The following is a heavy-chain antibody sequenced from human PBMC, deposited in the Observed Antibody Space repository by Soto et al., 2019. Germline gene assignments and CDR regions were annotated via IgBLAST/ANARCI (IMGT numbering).Heavy chain of an antibody. J-gene: IGHJ4*02. V-gene: IGHV3-48*02. CDR1: GFTFSSYS. Sequence: SGFTFSSYSMNWVRQAPGKGLEWVSYISSSSSTIYYADSVKGRFTISRDNAKNSLYLQMNSLRDEDTAVYYCARVGYSSGWYESTYDYWGQGTLVTVSS. CDR2: ISSSSSTI. D-gene: IGHD6-19*01. CDR3: ARVGYSSGWYESTYDY.